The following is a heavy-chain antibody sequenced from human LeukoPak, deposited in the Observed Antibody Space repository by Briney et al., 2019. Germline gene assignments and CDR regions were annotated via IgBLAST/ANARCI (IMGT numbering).Heavy chain of an antibody. Sequence: SETLSLTCTVSGGSVSSGSYYWSWVRQPPGKGLEWIGYIYYSGSTNYNPSLKSRVTISVDTSKNQFSLKLSSVTAADTAVYYCARSYYDSSGYYWGEYFQHWGQGTLVTVSS. V-gene: IGHV4-61*01. CDR3: ARSYYDSSGYYWGEYFQH. CDR2: IYYSGST. D-gene: IGHD3-22*01. CDR1: GGSVSSGSYY. J-gene: IGHJ1*01.